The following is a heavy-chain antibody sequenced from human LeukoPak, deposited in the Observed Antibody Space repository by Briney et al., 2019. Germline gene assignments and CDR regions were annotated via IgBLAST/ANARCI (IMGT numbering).Heavy chain of an antibody. D-gene: IGHD6-6*01. CDR2: VTPNNGGT. CDR1: GYTFSDYY. J-gene: IGHJ4*02. Sequence: ASVRVSSKTSGYTFSDYYIHWLRQAPGQGHEWMGSVTPNNGGTNYAQSFQGRVTMTRDTSITTAYMELSRLTFDDTAVYYCGRKSAARKTSEFDYWGQGTLVTVSS. CDR3: GRKSAARKTSEFDY. V-gene: IGHV1-2*02.